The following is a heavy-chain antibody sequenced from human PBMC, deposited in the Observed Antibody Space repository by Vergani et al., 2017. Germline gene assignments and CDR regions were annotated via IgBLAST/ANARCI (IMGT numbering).Heavy chain of an antibody. V-gene: IGHV3-30*02. Sequence: QVQLVESGGGVVQRGGSLRLSCATSGFTLCNYDMQWIRQGPGKGLEFVAFIQFDGSNQYYADSVKGRFTLSRDCSKNTLYLQMNSLRTDDTATYDCAKHFRGWGIDYWGQGTQVIVSS. D-gene: IGHD3-16*01. J-gene: IGHJ4*02. CDR1: GFTLCNYD. CDR3: AKHFRGWGIDY. CDR2: IQFDGSNQ.